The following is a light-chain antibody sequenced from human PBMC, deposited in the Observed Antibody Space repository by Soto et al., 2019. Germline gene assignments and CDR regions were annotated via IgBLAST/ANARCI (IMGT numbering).Light chain of an antibody. J-gene: IGKJ1*01. CDR2: KAS. Sequence: IQMTQSPSSLSASVGDTVTITCRASQTISSWLAWYQQKPGKAPKLLIYKASSLESGVPSRLSGSGSGTEFTLTISSLQPDDFATYYCQQYNSYSEAFGQGTKVDIK. CDR3: QQYNSYSEA. V-gene: IGKV1-5*03. CDR1: QTISSW.